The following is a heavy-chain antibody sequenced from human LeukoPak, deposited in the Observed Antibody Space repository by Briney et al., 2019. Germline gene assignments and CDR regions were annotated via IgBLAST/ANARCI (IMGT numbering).Heavy chain of an antibody. CDR2: FDPEDGET. Sequence: ASVKVSCKVSGYTLTELSMHWVRQAPGKGLEWMGGFDPEDGETIYAQKFQGRVTMTEDTSTDTAYMELSRLRSDDTAVYYCARGPPRHIVVVTATHRGAFDYWGQGILVTVSS. D-gene: IGHD2-21*02. V-gene: IGHV1-24*01. J-gene: IGHJ4*02. CDR3: ARGPPRHIVVVTATHRGAFDY. CDR1: GYTLTELS.